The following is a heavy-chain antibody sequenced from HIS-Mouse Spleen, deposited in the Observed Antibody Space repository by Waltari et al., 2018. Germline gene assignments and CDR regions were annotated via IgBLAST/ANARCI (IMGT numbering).Heavy chain of an antibody. V-gene: IGHV3-30*18. J-gene: IGHJ4*02. CDR3: AKDRGSQFDY. D-gene: IGHD1-26*01. CDR2: ISYDGSNK. CDR1: GFTFSSYG. Sequence: QVQLVESGGGVVQTGGSRRRSCGAAGFTFSSYGMNWVRQAPGKGLEWVTVISYDGSNKYYADSVKGRFTISRDNSKNTLYLQMNSLRAEDTAVYYCAKDRGSQFDYWGQGTLVTVSS.